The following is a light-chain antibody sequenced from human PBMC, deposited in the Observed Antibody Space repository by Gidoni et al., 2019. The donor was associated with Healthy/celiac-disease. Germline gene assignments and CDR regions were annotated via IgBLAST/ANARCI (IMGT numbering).Light chain of an antibody. CDR2: AAS. J-gene: IGKJ2*01. V-gene: IGKV1-39*01. Sequence: DIQMTKSPSSLSASVGDRVTITCRASQSISSYLNWYQQKPGKAPKLLIYAASSLQSGVPSRFSGSGYGTDFTLTISSLQPEDFATYYCQQSYSTPGTFXXXTKLEIK. CDR1: QSISSY. CDR3: QQSYSTPGT.